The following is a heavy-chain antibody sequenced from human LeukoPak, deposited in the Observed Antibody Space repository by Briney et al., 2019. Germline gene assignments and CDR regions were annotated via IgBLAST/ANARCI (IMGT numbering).Heavy chain of an antibody. CDR3: ARDGRCGADCHAS. CDR2: ISSSSSYI. D-gene: IGHD2-21*02. Sequence: PGGSLTLSCAASGFSFSSYTMNWVRQAPGKGLHSVSIISSSSSYIYYADSVKVRFTISRDNAKNALYLQMHSLRVEDTAVYYCARDGRCGADCHASWGQGPLVTVSS. CDR1: GFSFSSYT. J-gene: IGHJ4*02. V-gene: IGHV3-21*01.